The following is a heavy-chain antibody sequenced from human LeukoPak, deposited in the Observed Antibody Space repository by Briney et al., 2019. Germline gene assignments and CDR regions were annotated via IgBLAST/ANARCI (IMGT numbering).Heavy chain of an antibody. V-gene: IGHV3-30*02. J-gene: IGHJ4*02. Sequence: GGSLRLSCAASGFTFSSYGMHWVRQAPGKGLEWVAFIRYDGSNKYYADSVKGRFTISRDNSKNTLYLQMNSLRAEDTAVYYCATDPPTTVIIDYFDYWGQGTLVTVSS. CDR3: ATDPPTTVIIDYFDY. CDR2: IRYDGSNK. CDR1: GFTFSSYG. D-gene: IGHD4-17*01.